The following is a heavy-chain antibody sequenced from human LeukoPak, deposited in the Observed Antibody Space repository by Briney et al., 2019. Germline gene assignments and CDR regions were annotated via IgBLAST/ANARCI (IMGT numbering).Heavy chain of an antibody. CDR1: GYTFTSYG. CDR3: ARVVAIQLWANDN. CDR2: ISAYNGNT. D-gene: IGHD5-18*01. J-gene: IGHJ4*02. V-gene: IGHV1-18*01. Sequence: ASVKVSCKASGYTFTSYGISWLRQPPGQGLEWMGWISAYNGNTNYAQKLQGRLTMTTDTSTNTAYMELRSLRSDDTAVYYCARVVAIQLWANDNWGQGTPVTVSS.